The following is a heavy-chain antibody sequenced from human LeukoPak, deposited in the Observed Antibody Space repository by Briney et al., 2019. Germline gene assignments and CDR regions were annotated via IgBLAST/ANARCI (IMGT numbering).Heavy chain of an antibody. Sequence: SETLSLTCTVSGGSISSYYWSWIRHPPGKGLEWIGYIYYSGSTNYNPSLKSRVTISVDTSKNQFSLKLSSVTAADTAVYYCASQTTGWYFDLWGRGTLVTVSS. J-gene: IGHJ2*01. V-gene: IGHV4-59*01. CDR2: IYYSGST. CDR3: ASQTTGWYFDL. D-gene: IGHD1-1*01. CDR1: GGSISSYY.